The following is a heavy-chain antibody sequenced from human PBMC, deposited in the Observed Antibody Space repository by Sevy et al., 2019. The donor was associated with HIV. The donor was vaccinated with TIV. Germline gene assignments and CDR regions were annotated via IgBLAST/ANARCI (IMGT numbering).Heavy chain of an antibody. J-gene: IGHJ6*03. CDR2: IYYSGST. CDR3: ARGKGIQRSTYYYYYMDV. CDR1: VGSISSYY. V-gene: IGHV4-59*01. D-gene: IGHD5-18*01. Sequence: SETLSLTCTVSVGSISSYYWSWIRQPPGKGLEWIGYIYYSGSTNYNPSLKSRVTISVDTSKNQFSLKLSSVTAADTAVYYCARGKGIQRSTYYYYYMDVWGKGTTVTVSS.